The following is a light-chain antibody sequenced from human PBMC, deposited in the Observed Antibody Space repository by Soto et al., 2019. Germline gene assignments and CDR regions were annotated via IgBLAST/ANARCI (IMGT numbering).Light chain of an antibody. CDR3: ISYTNINTGAFF. J-gene: IGLJ1*01. CDR2: EDT. CDR1: SSDIGHYDY. V-gene: IGLV2-14*01. Sequence: QSALTQPASVSGSPGQSITISCTGTSSDIGHYDYVSWYQQHPGKAPKLMIYEDTDRPSGVSNRFSGSKSGNPASLTISGLHAEDEAEYYCISYTNINTGAFFFGTGTKLTVL.